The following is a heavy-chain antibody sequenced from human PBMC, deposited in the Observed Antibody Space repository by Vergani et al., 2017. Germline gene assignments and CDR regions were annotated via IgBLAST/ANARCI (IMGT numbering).Heavy chain of an antibody. CDR2: ISSSSSYT. Sequence: QVQLVESGGGLVKPGGSLRLSCAASGFTFSDYYMSWIRQAPGKGLEWVSYISSSSSYTNYADSVKGRFTISRDNAKNSLYLQMNSLRAEDTAVYYCARDSTVTTLEPDYWGQGTLVTVSS. CDR1: GFTFSDYY. CDR3: ARDSTVTTLEPDY. V-gene: IGHV3-11*06. J-gene: IGHJ4*02. D-gene: IGHD4-17*01.